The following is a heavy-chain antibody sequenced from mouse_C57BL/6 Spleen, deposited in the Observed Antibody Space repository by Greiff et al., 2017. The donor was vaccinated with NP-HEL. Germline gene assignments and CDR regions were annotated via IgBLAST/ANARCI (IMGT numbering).Heavy chain of an antibody. Sequence: QVQLQQPGAELVRPGSSVKLSCKASGYTFTSYWMHWVKQRPIQGLEWIGNIDPSDSETHYNQKFKDKATLTVDKSPSTAYMQLSSLTSEDSAVYYCAKMGTGADYWGQGTTLTVSS. V-gene: IGHV1-52*01. D-gene: IGHD4-1*01. CDR3: AKMGTGADY. J-gene: IGHJ2*01. CDR1: GYTFTSYW. CDR2: IDPSDSET.